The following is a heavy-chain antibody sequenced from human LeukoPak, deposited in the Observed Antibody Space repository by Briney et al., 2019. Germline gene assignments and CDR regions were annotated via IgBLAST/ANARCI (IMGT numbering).Heavy chain of an antibody. D-gene: IGHD3-16*01. CDR3: ARRPITFGGVIPFDY. CDR1: GGSISSSSYY. J-gene: IGHJ4*02. V-gene: IGHV4-39*01. Sequence: PSETLSLTRTVSGGSISSSSYYWGWIRQPPGKGLEWIGSIYYSGSTYYNPSLKSRVTISVDTSKNQFSLKLSSVTAADTAVYYCARRPITFGGVIPFDYWGQGTLVTVSS. CDR2: IYYSGST.